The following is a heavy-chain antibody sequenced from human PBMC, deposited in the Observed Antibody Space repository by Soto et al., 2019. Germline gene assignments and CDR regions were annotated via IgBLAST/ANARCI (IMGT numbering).Heavy chain of an antibody. CDR1: GFTFSSYA. J-gene: IGHJ6*02. CDR2: ISYDGSNK. CDR3: ARDLQWFGELLGGMDV. V-gene: IGHV3-30-3*01. D-gene: IGHD3-10*01. Sequence: QVQLVESGGGVVQPGRSLRLSCAASGFTFSSYAMHWVRQAPGKGLEWVAVISYDGSNKYYADSVKGRFTFSRDNSKNTLYLQMNSLRAEDTAVYYCARDLQWFGELLGGMDVWGQGTTVTVSS.